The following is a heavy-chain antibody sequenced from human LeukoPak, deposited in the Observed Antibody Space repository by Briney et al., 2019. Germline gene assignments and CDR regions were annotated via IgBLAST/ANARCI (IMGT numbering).Heavy chain of an antibody. CDR2: TYYRSKWLN. D-gene: IGHD5-24*01. J-gene: IGHJ4*02. Sequence: SQTLSLTCAISGDSVSSNIASWNWIRQSPSRGLEWLGRTYYRSKWLNDYALSVKSRIAINPDTSKNQFSLQLTSVTPEDTAVYYCAKGRDGYNDYWGQGTLVTVSS. CDR1: GDSVSSNIAS. V-gene: IGHV6-1*01. CDR3: AKGRDGYNDY.